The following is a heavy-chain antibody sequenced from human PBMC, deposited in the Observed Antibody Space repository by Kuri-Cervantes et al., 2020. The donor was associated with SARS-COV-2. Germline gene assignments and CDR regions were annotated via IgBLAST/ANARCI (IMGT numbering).Heavy chain of an antibody. V-gene: IGHV3-30-3*01. Sequence: GGSLRLSVAASGFTFTSYAIHWVRQAPGKGLEWVAVISEDGSNKYYADSVKGRFTIARDNSKNRLYLQMTSLRTEDTAVYYCARAEYSGTYLGWEYFQHWGQGALVTVSS. CDR1: GFTFTSYA. J-gene: IGHJ1*01. D-gene: IGHD1-26*01. CDR2: ISEDGSNK. CDR3: ARAEYSGTYLGWEYFQH.